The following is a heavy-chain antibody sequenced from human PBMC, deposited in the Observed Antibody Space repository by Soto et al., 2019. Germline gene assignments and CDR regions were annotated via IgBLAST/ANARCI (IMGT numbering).Heavy chain of an antibody. CDR3: AADSTLYDYVWGSYPLDY. CDR1: GFTCTSSA. V-gene: IGHV1-58*01. CDR2: IVVGSGNT. D-gene: IGHD3-16*02. J-gene: IGHJ4*02. Sequence: ASVKVSCKASGFTCTSSAVQWVRQARGQRLEWIGWIVVGSGNTNYAQKFQERVTITREMSTSTAYMELSSLRSEDTAVYYCAADSTLYDYVWGSYPLDYWGQGTLVTVSS.